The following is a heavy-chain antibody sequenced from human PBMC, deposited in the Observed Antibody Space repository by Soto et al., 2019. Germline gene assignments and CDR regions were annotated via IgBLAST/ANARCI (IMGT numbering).Heavy chain of an antibody. V-gene: IGHV1-18*01. J-gene: IGHJ4*02. D-gene: IGHD3-16*01. CDR3: ATLTYTSGLDY. Sequence: ASVKLSFRASGYTFTSSGIGWLRQAPGQGLEWMGWISPYNGNTNDSQKLQGRVTMTTDTSTGTAYMEVRSLRSDDTPLHYCATLTYTSGLDYSGQGTLVTVSS. CDR1: GYTFTSSG. CDR2: ISPYNGNT.